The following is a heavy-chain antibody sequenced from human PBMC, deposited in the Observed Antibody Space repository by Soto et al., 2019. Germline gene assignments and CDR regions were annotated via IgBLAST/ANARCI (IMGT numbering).Heavy chain of an antibody. D-gene: IGHD3-9*01. J-gene: IGHJ6*02. CDR2: INPNSGGT. CDR1: GYTFTGYY. CDR3: ARGGGDILTGGYYYYGMDV. V-gene: IGHV1-2*02. Sequence: ASVKVSCKASGYTFTGYYMHWVRQAPGQGLEWMGWINPNSGGTNYAQKFQGRVTMTRDTSISTAYMELSRLRSDDTAVYYCARGGGDILTGGYYYYGMDVWGQGTTVTVSS.